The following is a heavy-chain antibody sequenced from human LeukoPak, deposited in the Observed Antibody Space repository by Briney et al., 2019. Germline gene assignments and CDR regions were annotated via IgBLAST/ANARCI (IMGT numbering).Heavy chain of an antibody. CDR3: ARHIAVTGRAFDY. J-gene: IGHJ4*02. V-gene: IGHV3-48*02. Sequence: GGSLRLSCAASGFIFNTYSMIWVRQAPGKGLEWVSDISSSGYNIHYADSVKGRFTISRDNAKNSLFLQMNSLRDEDTAIYYCARHIAVTGRAFDYWGQGTLVTVSS. D-gene: IGHD6-19*01. CDR1: GFIFNTYS. CDR2: ISSSGYNI.